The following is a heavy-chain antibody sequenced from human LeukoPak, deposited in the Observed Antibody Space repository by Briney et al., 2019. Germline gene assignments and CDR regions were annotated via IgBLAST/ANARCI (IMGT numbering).Heavy chain of an antibody. CDR3: ARDLRITFGGANFDDY. CDR1: GFTFSSYW. D-gene: IGHD3-16*01. J-gene: IGHJ4*02. Sequence: GGSLRLSCAPSGFTFSSYWMSCVRQAPEKGLEWVANIKQDGSEKNYVDSVKGRFTISRDNAKNSLYLQMNSLRVEDTAVYYCARDLRITFGGANFDDYWGQGSLVTVSS. V-gene: IGHV3-7*04. CDR2: IKQDGSEK.